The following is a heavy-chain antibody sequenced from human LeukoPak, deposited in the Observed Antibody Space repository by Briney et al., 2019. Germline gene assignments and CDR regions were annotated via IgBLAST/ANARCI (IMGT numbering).Heavy chain of an antibody. CDR2: INPSGGST. Sequence: GASVKVSCKASGYTFTSYYMHWVRQAPGQGLEWMGIINPSGGSTGYAQKFQGRVTMTRDTSTSTVYMELSSLRSEDTAAYYCARDPQDDGGNYYFDYWGQGTLVTVSS. V-gene: IGHV1-46*01. D-gene: IGHD4-23*01. J-gene: IGHJ4*02. CDR1: GYTFTSYY. CDR3: ARDPQDDGGNYYFDY.